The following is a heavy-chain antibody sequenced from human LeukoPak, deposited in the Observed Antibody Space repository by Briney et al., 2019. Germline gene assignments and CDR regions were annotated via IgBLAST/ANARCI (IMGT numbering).Heavy chain of an antibody. CDR3: ATKYCSGGSCYHYWYFDL. CDR1: GFTFSSYE. V-gene: IGHV3-48*03. CDR2: ISSSGSPI. D-gene: IGHD2-15*01. J-gene: IGHJ2*01. Sequence: GGSLRLSCAASGFTFSSYEMNWVRQAPGKGLEWVSYISSSGSPIYYADSVKGRFTISRDNAKNSLYLQMNSLRAEDTAVYYCATKYCSGGSCYHYWYFDLWGRGTLVTVSS.